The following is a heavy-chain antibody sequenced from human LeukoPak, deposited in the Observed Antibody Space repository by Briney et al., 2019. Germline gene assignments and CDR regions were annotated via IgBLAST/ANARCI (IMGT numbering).Heavy chain of an antibody. J-gene: IGHJ4*02. CDR2: INPNSGGT. CDR3: ARDIGDYYGSGSYWLL. V-gene: IGHV1-2*02. Sequence: ASVKVSCKASGYTFTGYYMHWVRQVPGQGLEWMGWINPNSGGTNYAQKFQGRVTMTRDTSISTAYMELSRLRSDDTAVYYCARDIGDYYGSGSYWLLWGQGTLVTVAS. D-gene: IGHD3-10*01. CDR1: GYTFTGYY.